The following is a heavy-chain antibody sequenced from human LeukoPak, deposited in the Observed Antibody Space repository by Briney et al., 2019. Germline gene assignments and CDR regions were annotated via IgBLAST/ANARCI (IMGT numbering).Heavy chain of an antibody. D-gene: IGHD6-6*01. J-gene: IGHJ4*02. V-gene: IGHV1-2*02. CDR3: ARRYTDSSEGFDY. Sequence: ASVRVSSKASGYSFTAYYIHWVRQAPGQGLEWMGWISPSSGGTNYAQKFQGRVTMTSDTSITTAYMDLSRLRSDDTAVYYCARRYTDSSEGFDYWGQGTLVTVSS. CDR1: GYSFTAYY. CDR2: ISPSSGGT.